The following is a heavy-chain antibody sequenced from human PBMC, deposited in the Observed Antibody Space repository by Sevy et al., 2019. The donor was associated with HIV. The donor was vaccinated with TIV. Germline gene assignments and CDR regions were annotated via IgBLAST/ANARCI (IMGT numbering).Heavy chain of an antibody. CDR3: ARELVANIGRFDP. V-gene: IGHV4-61*01. J-gene: IGHJ5*02. CDR1: GGSVSSGSYY. Sequence: SETLSLTCTVSGGSVSSGSYYWSWIRQPPGKGLEWIGYIYYSGSTNYNPSLKSRVTISVDTSKNQFSLKLSSVTAADTAVYYCARELVANIGRFDPWGQGTLVTVSS. CDR2: IYYSGST.